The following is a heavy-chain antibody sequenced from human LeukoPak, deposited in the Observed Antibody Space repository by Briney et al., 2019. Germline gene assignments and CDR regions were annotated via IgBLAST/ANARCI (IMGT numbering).Heavy chain of an antibody. CDR2: INSNSGGT. CDR1: GYGFNDYS. Sequence: ASVKVSCKASGYGFNDYSMHWVRQAPGQGLEWMGRINSNSGGTSYVQNFQGRVTMTRDTSINTAYMELSGLTSDDTAVYYCARGGSGSGYLYYFDYWGQGTLVSVSS. CDR3: ARGGSGSGYLYYFDY. D-gene: IGHD3-10*01. J-gene: IGHJ4*02. V-gene: IGHV1-2*06.